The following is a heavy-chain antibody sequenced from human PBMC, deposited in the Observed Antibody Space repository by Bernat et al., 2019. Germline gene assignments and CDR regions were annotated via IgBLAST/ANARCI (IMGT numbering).Heavy chain of an antibody. Sequence: QVQLVESGGGVVQPGRSLRLSCAASGFTFSSNAMHWVRQAPGKGLEWVAVISYDGSNKYYADSVKGRFTISRDNSKNTLYLQMNSLRAEDTAVYYCARDLLGYYFDYWGQGTLVTVSS. CDR2: ISYDGSNK. J-gene: IGHJ4*02. V-gene: IGHV3-30-3*01. CDR1: GFTFSSNA. CDR3: ARDLLGYYFDY.